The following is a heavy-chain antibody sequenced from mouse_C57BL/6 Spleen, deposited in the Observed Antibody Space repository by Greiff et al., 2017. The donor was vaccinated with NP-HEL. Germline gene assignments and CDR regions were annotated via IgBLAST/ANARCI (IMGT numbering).Heavy chain of an antibody. Sequence: QVQLQQPGAELVMPGASVKLSCKASGYTFTSYWMHWVKQRPGQGLEWIGEIDPSDSYTNYNQKFKGKSTLTVDKSSSTAYMQLSSLTSEDSAVYYCARGPRVATRYFDVWGTGTTVTVSS. CDR3: ARGPRVATRYFDV. D-gene: IGHD1-1*01. J-gene: IGHJ1*03. V-gene: IGHV1-69*01. CDR2: IDPSDSYT. CDR1: GYTFTSYW.